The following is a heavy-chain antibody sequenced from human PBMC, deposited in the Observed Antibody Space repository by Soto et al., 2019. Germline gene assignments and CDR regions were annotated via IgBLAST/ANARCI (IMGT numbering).Heavy chain of an antibody. CDR3: ATRRDSSVSFAP. Sequence: SGPTLVYPTQTLTLTCTFSGFSLTTSGVGVGWIRQPPGKALEWLALIYWDDDKRYSPSLKSRLTITKDTSKNQVVPTMINMDAVNTATYSGATRRDSSVSFAPWGQGPRVPASS. D-gene: IGHD3-22*01. CDR1: GFSLTTSGVG. J-gene: IGHJ5*02. V-gene: IGHV2-5*02. CDR2: IYWDDDK.